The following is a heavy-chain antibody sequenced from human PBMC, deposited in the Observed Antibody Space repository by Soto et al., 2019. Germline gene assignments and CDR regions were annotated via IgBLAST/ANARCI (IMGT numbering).Heavy chain of an antibody. V-gene: IGHV3-23*01. D-gene: IGHD3-16*01. CDR1: GFTFSSYA. CDR3: AKGPTYDYIWGSYCDY. J-gene: IGHJ4*02. CDR2: ISGSGGST. Sequence: GGSLRLSCAASGFTFSSYAMSWVRQAPGKGLEWVSAISGSGGSTYYADSVKGRFTISRDNSKNTLYLQMNSLRAEDTAVYYCAKGPTYDYIWGSYCDYWGQGTLVTVSS.